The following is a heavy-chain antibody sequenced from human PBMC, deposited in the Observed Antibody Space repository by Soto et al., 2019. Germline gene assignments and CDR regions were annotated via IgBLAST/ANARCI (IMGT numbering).Heavy chain of an antibody. CDR2: ISAYNGNT. D-gene: IGHD6-19*01. Sequence: ASVKVSCKASGYTFTSYGISWVRQATGQGLEWMGWISAYNGNTNYAQKLQGRVTMTTDTATSTAYMELRSLRSDDTAVYYCASVVAVAGTPYNWFAPWGQGTLVTVSS. V-gene: IGHV1-18*01. CDR3: ASVVAVAGTPYNWFAP. CDR1: GYTFTSYG. J-gene: IGHJ5*02.